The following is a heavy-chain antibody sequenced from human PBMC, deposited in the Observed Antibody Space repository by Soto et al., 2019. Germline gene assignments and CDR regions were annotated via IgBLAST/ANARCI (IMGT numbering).Heavy chain of an antibody. CDR3: ARGGPYYYYYYMDV. CDR2: INHSGST. CDR1: GGSFSGYY. V-gene: IGHV4-34*01. J-gene: IGHJ6*03. Sequence: SETLSLTCAVYGGSFSGYYWSWIRQPPGKGLEWIGEINHSGSTNYNPSLKSRVTISVDTSKNQFSLKLSSVTAADTAVYYCARGGPYYYYYYMDVWGKGTTVTVS.